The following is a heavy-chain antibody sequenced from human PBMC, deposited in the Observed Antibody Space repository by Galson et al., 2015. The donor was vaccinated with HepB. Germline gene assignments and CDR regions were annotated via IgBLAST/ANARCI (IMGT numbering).Heavy chain of an antibody. CDR3: ARDIKLGASNDAFDI. V-gene: IGHV4-39*07. J-gene: IGHJ3*02. CDR1: GGSISTNHY. Sequence: LSLTCTVSGGSISTNHYWGWLRQPPGKGLEWIGSLYYSGSTFYNASLRSRVTISVETSKSQFSLKLTSVTAADTAVYYCARDIKLGASNDAFDIWGPGTMVTVSS. CDR2: LYYSGST. D-gene: IGHD1-26*01.